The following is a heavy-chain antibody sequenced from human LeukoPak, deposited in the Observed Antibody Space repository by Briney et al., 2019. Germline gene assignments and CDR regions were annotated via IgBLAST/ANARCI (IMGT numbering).Heavy chain of an antibody. CDR3: ARLDGSGSFYLTHDY. CDR1: GFTFSSYG. J-gene: IGHJ4*02. D-gene: IGHD3-10*01. CDR2: IRYDGSNK. Sequence: TGGSLRLSCAASGFTFSSYGMHWARQAPGKGLEWVAFIRYDGSNKYYADSVKGRFTISRDNSKNTLFLQMNSLRAEDTAVYYCARLDGSGSFYLTHDYWGQGTLVTVSS. V-gene: IGHV3-30*02.